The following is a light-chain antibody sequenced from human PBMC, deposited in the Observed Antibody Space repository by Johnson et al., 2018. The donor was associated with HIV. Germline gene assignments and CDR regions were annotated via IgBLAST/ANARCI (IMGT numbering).Light chain of an antibody. Sequence: QSVLTQPPSVSAAPGQKVTISCSGSSSNIGNNYVSWYQQLPGTAPKPLIYDNNKRPSGIPDRFFGSKSGTSATLDITGLQTGDEGDYYCGTWDSSLSAYVFGTGTKVTVL. V-gene: IGLV1-51*01. CDR3: GTWDSSLSAYV. CDR1: SSNIGNNY. J-gene: IGLJ1*01. CDR2: DNN.